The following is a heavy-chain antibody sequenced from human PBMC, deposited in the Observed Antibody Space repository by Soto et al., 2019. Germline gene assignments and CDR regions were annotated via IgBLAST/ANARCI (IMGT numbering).Heavy chain of an antibody. D-gene: IGHD3-10*01. J-gene: IGHJ6*02. CDR1: GGTFSSYA. V-gene: IGHV1-69*01. CDR3: ARERLLWFGELIPSRSAGMDV. CDR2: IIPIFGTA. Sequence: QVPLVQSGAEVKKPGSSVKVSCKASGGTFSSYAISWVRQAPGQGLEWMGGIIPIFGTANYAQKFQGRVTITADESTSTAYMELSSLRSEDTAVYYCARERLLWFGELIPSRSAGMDVWGQGTTVTVSS.